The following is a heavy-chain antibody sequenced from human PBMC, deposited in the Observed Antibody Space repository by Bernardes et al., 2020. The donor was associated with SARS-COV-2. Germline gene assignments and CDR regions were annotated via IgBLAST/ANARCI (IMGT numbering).Heavy chain of an antibody. D-gene: IGHD2-15*01. CDR3: ARERIGSGLVNLFDP. V-gene: IGHV4-39*02. CDR1: GGTRSSSAHY. J-gene: IGHJ5*02. Sequence: SESLSLTCTVSGGTRSSSAHYWAWFSQPPGKGLEWIGDINFSGTTYYNPSLTSRVTISVDTSKNQFSLILTSVTAADTAVYYCARERIGSGLVNLFDPWGQGTLVTVSS. CDR2: INFSGTT.